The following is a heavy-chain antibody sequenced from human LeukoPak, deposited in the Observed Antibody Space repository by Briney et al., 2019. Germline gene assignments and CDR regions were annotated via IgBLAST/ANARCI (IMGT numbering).Heavy chain of an antibody. CDR3: ARAPFYYDSSGYPYFDG. CDR2: MYTGGST. J-gene: IGHJ4*02. CDR1: GFTISTNY. Sequence: GGSLRLSCAASGFTISTNYMSWVRQAPGKGLEWVSVMYTGGSTYYADSVKGRFPISSDNSKNTLYLQMNSLRAEDTALYYCARAPFYYDSSGYPYFDGWGQGTLVTVSS. V-gene: IGHV3-53*01. D-gene: IGHD3-22*01.